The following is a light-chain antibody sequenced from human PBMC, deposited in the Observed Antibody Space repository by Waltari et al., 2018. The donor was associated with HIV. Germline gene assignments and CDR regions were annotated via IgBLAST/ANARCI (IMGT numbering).Light chain of an antibody. CDR1: QSVSSN. V-gene: IGKV3-15*01. J-gene: IGKJ1*01. Sequence: IVMTQSRATLTVSPGAIDTHSCRASQSVSSNLAWYQQKPGQAPRLLINDASTRATGIPARFSGSGSGTEFTLTISSLQSEDFAVYYCQQYNNWPRTFGQGTKVEIK. CDR2: DAS. CDR3: QQYNNWPRT.